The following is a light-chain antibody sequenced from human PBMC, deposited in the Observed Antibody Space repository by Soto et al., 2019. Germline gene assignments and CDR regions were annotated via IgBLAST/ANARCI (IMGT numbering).Light chain of an antibody. CDR3: QHLNNYPFT. CDR2: AAS. CDR1: QGISSY. J-gene: IGKJ3*01. V-gene: IGKV1-9*01. Sequence: DIQLTQSPSFLSASAGDRVTISCRASQGISSYLAWYQQKPGKAPKLLIYAASTLQSGVPSRFSGSESGTEFNLTISSLQPEDFATYYCQHLNNYPFTFGPGTKVDIK.